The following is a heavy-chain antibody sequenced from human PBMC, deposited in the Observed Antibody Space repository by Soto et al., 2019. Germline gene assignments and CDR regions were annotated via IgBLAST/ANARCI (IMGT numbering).Heavy chain of an antibody. Sequence: QVQLVQSGAEVKKPGASVRVSCKASGYSFINNGLSWVRQAPGQGPEWMGWINTYNAKTYYAPKLRGRVTMATDTSTRTAYMELRSLRSDGTAVYYCARVKFGDFLDFDFWGQGTAVTVSS. V-gene: IGHV1-18*01. J-gene: IGHJ4*02. CDR2: INTYNAKT. CDR3: ARVKFGDFLDFDF. D-gene: IGHD4-17*01. CDR1: GYSFINNG.